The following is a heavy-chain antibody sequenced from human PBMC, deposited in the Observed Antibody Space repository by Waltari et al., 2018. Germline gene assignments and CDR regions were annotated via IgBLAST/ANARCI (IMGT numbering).Heavy chain of an antibody. CDR3: ARELTTVTSPAFDI. J-gene: IGHJ3*02. Sequence: QVQLVQSGAEVKKPGSSVKVSCKASGGTFSSYATSWVRQAPGQGLEWMGGIIPILGIANYAQKFQGRVTITADKSTSTAYMELSSLRSEDTAVYYCARELTTVTSPAFDIWGQGTMVTVSS. V-gene: IGHV1-69*10. D-gene: IGHD4-17*01. CDR2: IIPILGIA. CDR1: GGTFSSYA.